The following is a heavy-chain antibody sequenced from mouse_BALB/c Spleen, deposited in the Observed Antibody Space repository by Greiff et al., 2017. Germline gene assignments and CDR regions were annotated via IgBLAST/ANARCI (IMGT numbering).Heavy chain of an antibody. CDR2: ISYDGSN. CDR3: ARDEKYAFAY. D-gene: IGHD2-14*01. J-gene: IGHJ3*01. CDR1: GYSITSGYY. V-gene: IGHV3-6*02. Sequence: EVQLQQSGPGLVKPSQSLSLTCPVTGYSITSGYYWNWIRQFPGNKLEWMGYISYDGSNNYNPSLKNRISITRDTSKNQFFLKLNSVTTEDTATYYCARDEKYAFAYWGQGTLVTVSA.